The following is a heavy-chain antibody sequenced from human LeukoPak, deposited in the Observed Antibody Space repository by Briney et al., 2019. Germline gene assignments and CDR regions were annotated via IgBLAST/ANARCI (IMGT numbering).Heavy chain of an antibody. CDR3: ARGDYGDPNDAFGI. D-gene: IGHD4-17*01. CDR2: IWYDGSNK. V-gene: IGHV3-33*01. J-gene: IGHJ3*02. Sequence: PGRSLRLSCAASGFTFSSYGMHWVRQAPGKGLEWVAVIWYDGSNKYYADSVKGRFTISRDNSKNTLYLQMNSLRAEGTAVYYCARGDYGDPNDAFGIWGQGTMVTVSS. CDR1: GFTFSSYG.